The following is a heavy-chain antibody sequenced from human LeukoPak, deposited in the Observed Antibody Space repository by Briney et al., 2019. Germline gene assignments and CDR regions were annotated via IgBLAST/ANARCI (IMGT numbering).Heavy chain of an antibody. Sequence: SQTLSLTCAISGDSVSSNSALWNWFRQSPSRGLEWLGRTYYGSKWYNDYAVSVKGRITINPDTSKNQFSLQLNSVTPEDTAVYYCARGSATYFDYWGQGTLVTVSS. CDR1: GDSVSSNSAL. J-gene: IGHJ4*02. CDR3: ARGSATYFDY. CDR2: TYYGSKWYN. D-gene: IGHD6-13*01. V-gene: IGHV6-1*01.